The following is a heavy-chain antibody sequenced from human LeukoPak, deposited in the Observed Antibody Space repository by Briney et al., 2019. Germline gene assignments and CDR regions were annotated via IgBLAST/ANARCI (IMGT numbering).Heavy chain of an antibody. J-gene: IGHJ4*02. V-gene: IGHV3-23*01. D-gene: IGHD3-16*02. CDR1: GFIFSTYA. CDR2: ITGSGDST. Sequence: GGSLRLSCAASGFIFSTYAMSWVRQAPGKGLEWVSAITGSGDSTYYADSVKGRFTISRDNSKNTLSLQMNSLRAEDTAVYYCAKSLYGGCDYWGQGTVVTVSS. CDR3: AKSLYGGCDY.